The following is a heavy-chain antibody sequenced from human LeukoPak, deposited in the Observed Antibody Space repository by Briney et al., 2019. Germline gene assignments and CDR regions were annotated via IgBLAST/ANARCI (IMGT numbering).Heavy chain of an antibody. J-gene: IGHJ4*02. Sequence: GGSLRLSCAASGFTFNSYWMHWVRQAPGKGLEWVAFITGSSSYIYYTDSVKGRFTISRDNAKNSLFLQMNSLRDEDTAVYYCASGFSSSPYFDYWGQGTLVTVSS. CDR1: GFTFNSYW. CDR2: ITGSSSYI. D-gene: IGHD6-6*01. V-gene: IGHV3-21*01. CDR3: ASGFSSSPYFDY.